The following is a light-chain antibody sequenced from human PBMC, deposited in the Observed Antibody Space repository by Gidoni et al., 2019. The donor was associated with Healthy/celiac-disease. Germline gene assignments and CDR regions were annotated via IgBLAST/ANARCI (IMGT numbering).Light chain of an antibody. CDR1: SSNIGSNY. CDR2: RNN. J-gene: IGLJ2*01. CDR3: AVWDDSLSGLVV. V-gene: IGLV1-47*01. Sequence: QSVLTQPPSASGTPGQRVTIPCSGSSSNIGSNYVYWYQQLPGTTPKLLISRNNQRPSGVPDRFSGAKSGTSASLAISGLRSEDEADYYCAVWDDSLSGLVVFGGGTKLTVL.